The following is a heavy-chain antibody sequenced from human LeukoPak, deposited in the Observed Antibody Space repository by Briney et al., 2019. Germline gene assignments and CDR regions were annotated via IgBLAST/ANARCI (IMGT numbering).Heavy chain of an antibody. CDR3: AKDGGTYGDLNWFDP. CDR1: GFTFSSYS. J-gene: IGHJ5*02. D-gene: IGHD4-17*01. CDR2: ISSSSSLI. V-gene: IGHV3-48*01. Sequence: GGSLRLSCAASGFTFSSYSMNWVRQAPGKGLEWVSYISSSSSLIYYADSVKGRFTVSRDNAKNSLYLQMNSLRAEDTAVYYCAKDGGTYGDLNWFDPWGQGTLVTVSS.